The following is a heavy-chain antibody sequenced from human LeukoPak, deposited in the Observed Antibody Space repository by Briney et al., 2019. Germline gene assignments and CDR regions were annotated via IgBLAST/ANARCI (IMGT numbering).Heavy chain of an antibody. CDR2: IYYSGST. Sequence: SETLSLTCTVSGGSISSYYWSWIRQPPGKGLEWIGYIYYSGSTNYNPSLKSRVTISVDTFKNQFSLKLSSVTAADTAVYYCARGGSGGSGDYYYGMDVWGQGTTVTVSS. CDR3: ARGGSGGSGDYYYGMDV. V-gene: IGHV4-59*01. CDR1: GGSISSYY. J-gene: IGHJ6*02. D-gene: IGHD2-15*01.